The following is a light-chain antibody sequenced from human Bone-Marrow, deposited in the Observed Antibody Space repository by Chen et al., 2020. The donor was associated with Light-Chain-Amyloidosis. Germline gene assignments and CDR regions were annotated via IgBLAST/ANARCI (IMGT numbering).Light chain of an antibody. CDR2: GSS. CDR3: QQYGTSPLT. J-gene: IGKJ4*01. V-gene: IGKV3-20*01. CDR1: QTISSNY. Sequence: EIVLTQSPGTLSLSPGEGANLSCRARQTISSNYLTWYQQKFGQALRLLIHGSSSRATVIPDRFTGSGSGTDFTLTINRLEPEDFAMYYCQQYGTSPLTFGGGTKVEIK.